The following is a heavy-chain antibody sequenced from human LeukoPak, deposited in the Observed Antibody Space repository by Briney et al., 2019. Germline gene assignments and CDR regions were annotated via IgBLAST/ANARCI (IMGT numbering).Heavy chain of an antibody. CDR3: ARVGYYGSGRYYSPYFDY. CDR2: ISAYNGNT. D-gene: IGHD3-10*01. J-gene: IGHJ4*02. Sequence: ASVKVSCKASGYTFTSYGISWVRQAPGQGLEWMGWISAYNGNTNYAQKLQGRVTMTTDTSTSTAYMELRSLRSDDTAVYYCARVGYYGSGRYYSPYFDYWGQGTLVTVSS. CDR1: GYTFTSYG. V-gene: IGHV1-18*01.